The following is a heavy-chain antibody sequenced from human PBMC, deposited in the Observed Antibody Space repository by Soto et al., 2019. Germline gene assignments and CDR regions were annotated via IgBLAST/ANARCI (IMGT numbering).Heavy chain of an antibody. J-gene: IGHJ3*02. CDR1: GFTFSSYA. V-gene: IGHV3-64*01. CDR3: ARALGYAFDI. Sequence: EVQLVESGGGLVQPGGSLRLSCAASGFTFSSYAMHWVRQAPGKGLEYVSAISSNGGSTYYANSVKGRITISRDNSKNTLYLQMGSLRAEDMAVYYCARALGYAFDIWGQGTMVTVSS. D-gene: IGHD1-26*01. CDR2: ISSNGGST.